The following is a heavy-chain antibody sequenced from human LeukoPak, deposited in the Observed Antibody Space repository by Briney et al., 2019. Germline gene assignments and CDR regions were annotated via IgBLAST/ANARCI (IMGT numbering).Heavy chain of an antibody. CDR2: IYLIITT. V-gene: IGHV4-4*02. Sequence: PSETLSLTSTVSGDAINGLDLWSWVRHPPGKVLDWIGEIYLIITTHSNPSVKSRVTISIDTSKNTFFLTLSSVTAADTAVYYCAGIVGRSSSGISYYYFDYWGQGTLVTVSS. CDR3: AGIVGRSSSGISYYYFDY. CDR1: GDAINGLDL. D-gene: IGHD3-22*01. J-gene: IGHJ4*02.